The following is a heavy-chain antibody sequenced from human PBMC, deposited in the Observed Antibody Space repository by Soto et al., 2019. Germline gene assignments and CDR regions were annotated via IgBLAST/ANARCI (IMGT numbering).Heavy chain of an antibody. CDR2: IYTSGST. J-gene: IGHJ6*02. D-gene: IGHD3-9*01. Sequence: QVQLQESGPGLVKPSETLSLTCTVSGGSISSYYWSWIRQPAGKGLEWIGRIYTSGSTNYNPSLKSRVTMSVDTSKNQFSLKLSSVTAADTAVYYCAREGGVYDILTGYYNYYYGMDVWGQGTTVTVSS. V-gene: IGHV4-4*07. CDR1: GGSISSYY. CDR3: AREGGVYDILTGYYNYYYGMDV.